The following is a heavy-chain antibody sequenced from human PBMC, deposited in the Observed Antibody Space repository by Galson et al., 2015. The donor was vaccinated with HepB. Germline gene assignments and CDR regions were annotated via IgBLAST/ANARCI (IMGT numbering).Heavy chain of an antibody. CDR2: ISSSSSYI. CDR3: ARDGICSGGSCLTP. CDR1: GFPLSSYS. V-gene: IGHV3-21*01. D-gene: IGHD2-15*01. Sequence: LRLYCAASGFPLSSYSMNWVRQAPGKGLEWVSSISSSSSYIYYADSVKGRFTISRDNAKNSLYLQMNSLRAEDTAVYYCARDGICSGGSCLTPWGQGTLVTVSS. J-gene: IGHJ5*02.